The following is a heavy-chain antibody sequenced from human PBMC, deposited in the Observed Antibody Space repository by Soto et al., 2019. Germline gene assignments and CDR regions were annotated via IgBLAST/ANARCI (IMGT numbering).Heavy chain of an antibody. CDR1: GGSLSGYY. D-gene: IGHD1-1*01. CDR3: ARYDHTNSLSGVDD. Sequence: PSETLSLTCAVSGGSLSGYYWSWIRQSPGKGLEWIGEINHRGSSDYNPFLTSRVTISIDASKNQFSLELSSVTAADTAIYYCARYDHTNSLSGVDDWGQGTTVAVSS. J-gene: IGHJ6*02. CDR2: INHRGSS. V-gene: IGHV4-34*01.